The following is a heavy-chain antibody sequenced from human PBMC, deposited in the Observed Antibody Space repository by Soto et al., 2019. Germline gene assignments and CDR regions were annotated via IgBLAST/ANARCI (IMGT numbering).Heavy chain of an antibody. D-gene: IGHD6-13*01. V-gene: IGHV1-18*04. CDR2: ISAYNGNT. CDR1: GYIFTSYG. J-gene: IGHJ6*02. CDR3: ASPEYSSSLNGMDV. Sequence: QIQLVQSGAEVKVPGASVKVSCRASGYIFTSYGISWVRQAPGQGLEWMGWISAYNGNTNYAQKLQGRVTMTTDTSTSTAYMELRSLRSDDTAVYYCASPEYSSSLNGMDVWGQGTTVTVSS.